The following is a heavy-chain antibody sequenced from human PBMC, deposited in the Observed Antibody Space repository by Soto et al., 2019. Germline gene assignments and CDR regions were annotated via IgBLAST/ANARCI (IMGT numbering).Heavy chain of an antibody. V-gene: IGHV3-33*01. CDR1: GFIFDSHG. CDR2: IWNDGIKK. Sequence: QVELAESGGGAVQPGRSLRLSCAASGFIFDSHGMHWVRQAPGKGLEWVAVIWNDGIKKYYAESVKGRFTISRDNSNNTVFLHMSRLRPEDTALYYCARGGGYNFGSPKFDYWGQGAQVTVSS. D-gene: IGHD5-12*01. CDR3: ARGGGYNFGSPKFDY. J-gene: IGHJ4*02.